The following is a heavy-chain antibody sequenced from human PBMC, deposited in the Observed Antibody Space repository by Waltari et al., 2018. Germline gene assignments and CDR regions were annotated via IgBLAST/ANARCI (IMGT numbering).Heavy chain of an antibody. V-gene: IGHV3-48*03. D-gene: IGHD2-8*01. CDR1: GFTSNSYE. CDR2: ISSSGTNV. J-gene: IGHJ2*01. Sequence: EVQLVESGGGLVQPGWSLRLSCTASGFTSNSYEMNWFLQAPGKGLEWVSHISSSGTNVYYADSVKGRFTISRDNAKNSVYLEMNGLGVDDTAVYYCAREAMVVFYWYFDLWGRGTLVTVSS. CDR3: AREAMVVFYWYFDL.